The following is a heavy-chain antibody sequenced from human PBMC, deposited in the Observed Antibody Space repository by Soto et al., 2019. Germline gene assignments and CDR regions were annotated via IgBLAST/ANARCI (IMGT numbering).Heavy chain of an antibody. CDR2: ISSSGSTI. V-gene: IGHV3-48*02. CDR1: GFTFGTYS. CDR3: AREYSSSSVRCYDY. J-gene: IGHJ4*02. Sequence: EVQLVESGGDLVQPGGSLRLSCAASGFTFGTYSMNWVRQAPGKGLEWVSYISSSGSTIYYADSVKGRFTISRDNAKNSLYMQMNSLRDEDMAVYYCAREYSSSSVRCYDYWGQGTLVTVSS. D-gene: IGHD6-6*01.